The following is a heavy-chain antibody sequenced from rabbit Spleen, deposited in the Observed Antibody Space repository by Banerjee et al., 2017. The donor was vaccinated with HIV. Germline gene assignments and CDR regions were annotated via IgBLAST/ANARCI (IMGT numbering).Heavy chain of an antibody. Sequence: QQLVESGGGLVKPGASLTLTCKASGFSFSSGYDMCWVRQAPGKGLEWIGCINTGSSGFTYHASWAKGRFTISKTSSTTVTLQMTSLTAADAATYFCARDSGTSFSSYGMDLWGPGTLVTVS. CDR3: ARDSGTSFSSYGMDL. CDR2: INTGSSGFT. D-gene: IGHD8-1*01. J-gene: IGHJ6*01. CDR1: GFSFSSGYD. V-gene: IGHV1S40*01.